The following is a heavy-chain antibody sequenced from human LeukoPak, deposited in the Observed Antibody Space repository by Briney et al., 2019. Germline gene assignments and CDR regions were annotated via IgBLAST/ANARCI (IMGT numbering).Heavy chain of an antibody. V-gene: IGHV3-7*01. D-gene: IGHD2/OR15-2a*01. J-gene: IGHJ4*02. CDR2: IKEDGSEK. CDR1: GFTFSSYG. CDR3: ATGGRRYYAD. Sequence: GRSLRLSCAASGFTFSSYGMHWVRQAPGKGLEWVANIKEDGSEKHYVDSVKGRSTISRDNAKNSLYLQMNSLRAEDTAVYYCATGGRRYYADWGQGTLSPSPQ.